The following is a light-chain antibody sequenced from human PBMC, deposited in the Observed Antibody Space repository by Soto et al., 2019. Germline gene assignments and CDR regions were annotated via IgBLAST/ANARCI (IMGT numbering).Light chain of an antibody. CDR3: QQYGYSPRA. V-gene: IGKV3-20*01. J-gene: IGKJ1*01. CDR2: GAS. CDR1: PSVSSIH. Sequence: EIVLKQPPGTLSSSPGDGATLSIRASPSVSSIHLAWYQLKPGQALRLLIYGASSRATGIPVRFSGSGTGTAFTLTIRRLDPEDFAVYFCQQYGYSPRAFGQGTKV.